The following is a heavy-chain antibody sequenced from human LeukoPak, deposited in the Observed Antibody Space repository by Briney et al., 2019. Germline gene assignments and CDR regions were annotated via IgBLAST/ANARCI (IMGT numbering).Heavy chain of an antibody. CDR2: IRYDGSNK. D-gene: IGHD2-15*01. Sequence: GGSLRLSCAASGFIINTYVMHWVRQAPGKRLEWLAFIRYDGSNKNYADSVKGRFTISRDNTKNSLYLQMNSLRAEDTAVYYCAKDGGSDPDSFDIWGQGTMVTVSS. J-gene: IGHJ3*02. CDR3: AKDGGSDPDSFDI. V-gene: IGHV3-30*02. CDR1: GFIINTYV.